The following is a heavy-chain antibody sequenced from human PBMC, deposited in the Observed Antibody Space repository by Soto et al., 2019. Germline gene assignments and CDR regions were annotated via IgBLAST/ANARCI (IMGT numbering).Heavy chain of an antibody. D-gene: IGHD4-4*01. CDR3: AXTRKITYSNRGDYGMDV. Sequence: ASVKVSCKASGYTFTSCGISWLRQAPGQGLEWMGWISAYNGNTNYAQKLQGRVTMTTDTSTSTAYMQLRSLRSDDTAVYYCAXTRKITYSNRGDYGMDVWGQGTTVTVSS. V-gene: IGHV1-18*01. CDR1: GYTFTSCG. CDR2: ISAYNGNT. J-gene: IGHJ6*02.